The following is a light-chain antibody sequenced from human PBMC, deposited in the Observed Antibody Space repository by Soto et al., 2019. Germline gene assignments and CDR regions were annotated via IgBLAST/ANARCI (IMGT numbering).Light chain of an antibody. CDR3: SSYTGRNTYV. V-gene: IGLV2-14*01. CDR2: EVS. J-gene: IGLJ1*01. Sequence: QSVLTQSASVSGSPGQSITISCTGTSGDVGGYNYVSWYQQHPGKGHKRLIYEVSNRPSGGSARFSGSKSGNTASLTISGLQAEDVAEYYCSSYTGRNTYVFGTGTKLTVL. CDR1: SGDVGGYNY.